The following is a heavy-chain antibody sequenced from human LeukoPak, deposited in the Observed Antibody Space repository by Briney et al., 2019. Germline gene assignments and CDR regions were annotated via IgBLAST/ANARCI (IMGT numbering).Heavy chain of an antibody. J-gene: IGHJ4*02. CDR2: INPNSGGT. CDR3: ARNLMYCSSTTCYLDY. CDR1: GYTFTGYY. D-gene: IGHD2-2*01. Sequence: EASVKVSCKASGYTFTGYYMHWVRQAPGQGLEWMGWINPNSGGTNYAQKFQGRVTMTRDTSISTAYMELSRLRSEDTAVYYCARNLMYCSSTTCYLDYWGQGTLVTVSS. V-gene: IGHV1-2*02.